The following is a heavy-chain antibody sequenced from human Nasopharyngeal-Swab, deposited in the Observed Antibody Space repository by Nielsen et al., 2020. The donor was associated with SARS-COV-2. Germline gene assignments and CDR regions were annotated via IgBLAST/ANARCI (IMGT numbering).Heavy chain of an antibody. Sequence: GESLKISCAASGFTFDDYGMSWVRQAPGKGLEWVSGINWNGGSTGYADSVKGRFTISRDNAKNSLYLQMNSLRAEDTALYRCASSGIGGDYYGMDVWGQGTTVTVSS. V-gene: IGHV3-20*01. CDR1: GFTFDDYG. CDR2: INWNGGST. D-gene: IGHD1-26*01. CDR3: ASSGIGGDYYGMDV. J-gene: IGHJ6*02.